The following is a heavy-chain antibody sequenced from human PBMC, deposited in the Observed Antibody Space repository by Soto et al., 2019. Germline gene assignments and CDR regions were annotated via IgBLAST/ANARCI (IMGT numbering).Heavy chain of an antibody. D-gene: IGHD3-9*01. V-gene: IGHV3-30*18. J-gene: IGHJ4*02. CDR2: ISYDGSNK. CDR1: GFTFSSYG. Sequence: GGSLRLSCAASGFTFSSYGMHWVRQAPGKGLEWVAVISYDGSNKYYADSVKGRFTISRDNSKNTLYLQMNSLRAEDTAVYYCAKVRPGPRGSYYDILTGPFDYWGQGTLVTVSS. CDR3: AKVRPGPRGSYYDILTGPFDY.